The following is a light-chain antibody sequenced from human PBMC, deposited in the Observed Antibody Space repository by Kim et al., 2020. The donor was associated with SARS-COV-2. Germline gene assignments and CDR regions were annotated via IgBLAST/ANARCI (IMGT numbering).Light chain of an antibody. Sequence: VSPGQTARITFAGDALPKQYAYWYQQKPGQAPVLVIYKDSERPSGIPERFYGSSSGTTVTLTISGVQAEDEADYYCQSADSSGTYVVFGGGTKLTVL. V-gene: IGLV3-25*03. CDR1: ALPKQY. J-gene: IGLJ2*01. CDR2: KDS. CDR3: QSADSSGTYVV.